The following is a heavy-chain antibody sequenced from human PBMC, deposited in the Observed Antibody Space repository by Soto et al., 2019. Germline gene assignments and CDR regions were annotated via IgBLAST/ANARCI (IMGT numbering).Heavy chain of an antibody. D-gene: IGHD3-10*01. Sequence: PSETLSLTCTVSGGSISSYYWSWIRQPPGKGLEWIGYIYYSGSTNYNPSLKSRVTISVDTSKNQFSLKLSSVTAADTAVYYCARVRYYGSGSYYSHFDYWGQGTLVTVSS. CDR3: ARVRYYGSGSYYSHFDY. V-gene: IGHV4-59*01. CDR1: GGSISSYY. J-gene: IGHJ4*02. CDR2: IYYSGST.